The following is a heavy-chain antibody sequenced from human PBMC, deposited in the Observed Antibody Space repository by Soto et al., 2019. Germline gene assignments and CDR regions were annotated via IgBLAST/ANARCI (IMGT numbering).Heavy chain of an antibody. Sequence: PGESLKISCKGSGYSFTSYWISWVRQMPGKGLEGMGRIDPSDSYTNYSPSFQGHVTISADKSISTAYLQWSSLKAADTGMYYCARRGCSSTSCSYLPYSYYYGMDVWGQGTTVTVSS. CDR3: ARRGCSSTSCSYLPYSYYYGMDV. CDR1: GYSFTSYW. V-gene: IGHV5-10-1*01. J-gene: IGHJ6*02. D-gene: IGHD2-2*01. CDR2: IDPSDSYT.